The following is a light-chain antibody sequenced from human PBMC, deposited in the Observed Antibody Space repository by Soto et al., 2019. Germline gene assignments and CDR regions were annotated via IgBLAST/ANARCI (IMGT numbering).Light chain of an antibody. J-gene: IGLJ2*01. Sequence: QSALTQPASVSGSPGQSITISCTGSSSDIGGYNYVSWYQQYPGKAPQVLIYEVSNRPSGVSDRFSGSKSGNTASLTISGLQADDEAGYYCSSYTSSRTLVFGGGTKLTVL. CDR3: SSYTSSRTLV. CDR2: EVS. V-gene: IGLV2-14*01. CDR1: SSDIGGYNY.